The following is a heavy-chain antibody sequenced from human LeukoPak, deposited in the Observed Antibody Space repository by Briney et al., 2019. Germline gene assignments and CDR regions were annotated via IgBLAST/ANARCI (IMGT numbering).Heavy chain of an antibody. CDR3: ARDRDHSNNWYIFIDY. D-gene: IGHD6-13*01. CDR1: GFTFNYFS. Sequence: PGGSLSLSCAASGFTFNYFSVNWVRQAPGKGLEWVSYISSSSNTIYYADSVKGRFTISRDNARNSLYLQMNSLRDEDTAVYYCARDRDHSNNWYIFIDYWGRGTLVTVSS. J-gene: IGHJ4*02. CDR2: ISSSSNTI. V-gene: IGHV3-48*02.